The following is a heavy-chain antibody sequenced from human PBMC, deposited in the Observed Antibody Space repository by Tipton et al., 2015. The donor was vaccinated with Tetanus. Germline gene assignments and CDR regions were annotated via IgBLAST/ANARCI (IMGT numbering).Heavy chain of an antibody. Sequence: QSGAEVKQPGESLKISCKGSGYMFSSHWIGWVRQVPGKGLEWVGIIYPGDSYSTYSPSFEGQVTISVDRSIDTAYLQWSSLKASDTAIYYCARPLSSVAFGGFAFDVWGQGTLVTVSS. CDR3: ARPLSSVAFGGFAFDV. CDR1: GYMFSSHW. J-gene: IGHJ3*01. CDR2: IYPGDSYS. D-gene: IGHD3-16*01. V-gene: IGHV5-51*01.